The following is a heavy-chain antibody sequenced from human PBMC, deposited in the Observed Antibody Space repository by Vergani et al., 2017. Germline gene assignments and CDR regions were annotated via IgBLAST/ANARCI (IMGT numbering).Heavy chain of an antibody. V-gene: IGHV4-34*01. Sequence: QVQLQQWGAGLLKPSETLSLTCAVYGGSFSGYYWSWIRQPPGKGLEWIGEINHSGSTNYNPSLKSRVTISVDTSKNQFSLKLSSVTAADTAVYYCARGRIAAASVPWGQGTLVTVSS. D-gene: IGHD6-13*01. J-gene: IGHJ5*02. CDR3: ARGRIAAASVP. CDR2: INHSGST. CDR1: GGSFSGYY.